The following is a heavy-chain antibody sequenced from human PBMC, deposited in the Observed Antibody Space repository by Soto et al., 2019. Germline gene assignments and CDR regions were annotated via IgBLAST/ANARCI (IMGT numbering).Heavy chain of an antibody. Sequence: ETLSLTCTVSGASISGYYWSWIRKSAGKGLEWIGRIYATGTTDYNPSLKSRVMMSVDTSKKQFPLRLRSVTAADTAVYYCVRDGTKTLRDWFDPWGQGISVTVSS. CDR3: VRDGTKTLRDWFDP. J-gene: IGHJ5*02. CDR1: GASISGYY. V-gene: IGHV4-4*07. D-gene: IGHD1-1*01. CDR2: IYATGTT.